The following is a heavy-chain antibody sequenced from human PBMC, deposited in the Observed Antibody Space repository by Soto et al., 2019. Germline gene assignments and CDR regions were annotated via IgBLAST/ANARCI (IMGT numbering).Heavy chain of an antibody. J-gene: IGHJ4*02. D-gene: IGHD3-22*01. CDR3: ERPRDYYDSRLEADY. CDR1: GGTFSSYA. CDR2: IIPIFGTA. V-gene: IGHV1-69*12. Sequence: QVQLVQSGAEVKKPGSSVKVSCKASGGTFSSYAISWVRQAPGQGLEWMGGIIPIFGTANYAPKFQGRVTITADESTSTAYMELGSLRSEDTAVYYCERPRDYYDSRLEADYWGQGTLVTVSS.